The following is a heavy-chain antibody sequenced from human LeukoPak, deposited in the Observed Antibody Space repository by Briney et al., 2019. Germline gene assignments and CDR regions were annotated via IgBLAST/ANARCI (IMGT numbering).Heavy chain of an antibody. V-gene: IGHV3-66*04. CDR1: GFTVSSNY. J-gene: IGHJ4*02. Sequence: PGGSLRLSCAASGFTVSSNYMSWVRQAPGKGLEWVSVIYSGGSTYYADSVKGRFTISRDNSKNTLYLQMNSLRAEDTAVYYCARRYDSSGRYFDYWGQGTLVTVSS. CDR2: IYSGGST. D-gene: IGHD3-22*01. CDR3: ARRYDSSGRYFDY.